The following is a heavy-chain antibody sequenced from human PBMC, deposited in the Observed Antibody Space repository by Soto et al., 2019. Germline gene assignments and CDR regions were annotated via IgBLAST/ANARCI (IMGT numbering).Heavy chain of an antibody. CDR3: TKEMRHSSGGKGAFDI. CDR2: IKSKADGGAA. Sequence: EVQLVESGGGLVTPGGSLRLSCAASGFTFTDAWMNWVRQAPGKGLEWVGRIKSKADGGAADYAAPVKDRFTMSREDSKNTLYLEVASLKTEDTAVYYCTKEMRHSSGGKGAFDIWGQGTMVTVSS. CDR1: GFTFTDAW. J-gene: IGHJ3*02. D-gene: IGHD6-19*01. V-gene: IGHV3-15*01.